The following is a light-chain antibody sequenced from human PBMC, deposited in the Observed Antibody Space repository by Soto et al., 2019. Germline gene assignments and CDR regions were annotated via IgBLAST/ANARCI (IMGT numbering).Light chain of an antibody. J-gene: IGLJ1*01. CDR3: SSYTSSSTLDV. Sequence: QSVLTQPASVSGSPGQSITISCTGTSSDVGDNNYVSWYQQHPGKAPKLMIYDVTHRPSGISNRCSGSKSGNTASLTISGLQAEDEADYYCSSYTSSSTLDVFGTGTKVTVL. CDR1: SSDVGDNNY. CDR2: DVT. V-gene: IGLV2-14*01.